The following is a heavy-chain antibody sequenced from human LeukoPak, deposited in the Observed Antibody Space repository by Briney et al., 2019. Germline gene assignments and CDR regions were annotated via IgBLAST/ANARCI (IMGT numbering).Heavy chain of an antibody. D-gene: IGHD5-18*01. CDR2: ISGSGGST. CDR3: AKGSGYSYGYFDY. CDR1: GFTFSSYA. Sequence: GGSLRLSCAASGFTFSSYAMSWVRQAPGKGLEWVSAISGSGGSTYYGDSVKGRFTISRDNSKNTLYLQMNSLRAEDTAGYYGAKGSGYSYGYFDYWGQGTLVTVSS. J-gene: IGHJ4*02. V-gene: IGHV3-23*01.